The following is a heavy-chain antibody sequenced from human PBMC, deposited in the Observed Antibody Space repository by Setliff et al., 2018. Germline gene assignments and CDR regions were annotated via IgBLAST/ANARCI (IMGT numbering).Heavy chain of an antibody. CDR3: AREGPESDSSGYMDV. Sequence: SETLSLTCTVYGGSFSNYYWSWIRQPPGKGLEWIGEISHSGSANYNPSLKSRVTMSVDTSKNQFSLNLNSVTAADTAVYYCAREGPESDSSGYMDVWGQGTTVTVSS. D-gene: IGHD3-22*01. CDR1: GGSFSNYY. V-gene: IGHV4-34*01. CDR2: ISHSGSA. J-gene: IGHJ6*03.